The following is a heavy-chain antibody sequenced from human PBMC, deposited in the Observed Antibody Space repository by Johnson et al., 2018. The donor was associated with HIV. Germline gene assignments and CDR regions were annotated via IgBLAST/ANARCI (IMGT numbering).Heavy chain of an antibody. D-gene: IGHD5-18*01. V-gene: IGHV3-23*04. CDR1: GFTFSSYA. CDR3: ARDRGRGGYSYGRGDAFDI. CDR2: ISGSGGST. Sequence: VQLVESGGGLVKPGGSLRLSCAASGFTFSSYAMSWVRQAPGKGLEWVSAISGSGGSTYYADSVKGRFTISRDNAKNSLYLQMNSLRAEDTAVYYCARDRGRGGYSYGRGDAFDIWGQGTMVTVSS. J-gene: IGHJ3*02.